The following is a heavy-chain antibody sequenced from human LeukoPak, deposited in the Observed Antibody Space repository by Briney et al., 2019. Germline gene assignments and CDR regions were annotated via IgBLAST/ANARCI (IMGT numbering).Heavy chain of an antibody. CDR3: ARGLRFHIGSGNWFDL. Sequence: SETLSLTCAVSGGTFRGFFWSWIRQPPGKGPAWIGEIDHSGGTNYDPSLESRVTLSVDTSKNQVSLTLNSVTAADTAVYYCARGLRFHIGSGNWFDLWGQGTLVTVSS. V-gene: IGHV4-34*01. D-gene: IGHD3-10*01. CDR2: IDHSGGT. J-gene: IGHJ5*02. CDR1: GGTFRGFF.